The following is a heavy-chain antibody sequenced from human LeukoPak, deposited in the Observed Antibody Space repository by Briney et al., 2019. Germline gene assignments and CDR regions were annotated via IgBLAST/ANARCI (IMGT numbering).Heavy chain of an antibody. CDR2: FYPGDSDT. D-gene: IGHD4-23*01. J-gene: IGHJ4*02. V-gene: IGHV5-51*01. CDR1: GSPFTNYW. CDR3: PRRELTPKRFFDF. Sequence: GESLKISCQASGSPFTNYWIGWPRQMPGKGLEWMGIFYPGDSDTKYSPSFQGQVTMSADRSIRTAYLQWRSLEASDTAMYYCPRRELTPKRFFDFWGQGTLVTVSS.